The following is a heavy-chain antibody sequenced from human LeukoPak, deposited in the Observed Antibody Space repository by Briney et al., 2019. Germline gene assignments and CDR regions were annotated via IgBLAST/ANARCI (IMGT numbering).Heavy chain of an antibody. CDR1: GLTVNNYA. CDR3: ARGRYCSRTSCYIDY. CDR2: ISGSGDST. D-gene: IGHD2-2*02. Sequence: PAGSLRLSCAASGLTVNNYAMSWVRQAPGRGLEWVSGISGSGDSTYYADSVKGRFTISRDNSKNTLYLQMNSLRAEDTAVYYCARGRYCSRTSCYIDYWGQGTLVTVSS. V-gene: IGHV3-23*01. J-gene: IGHJ4*02.